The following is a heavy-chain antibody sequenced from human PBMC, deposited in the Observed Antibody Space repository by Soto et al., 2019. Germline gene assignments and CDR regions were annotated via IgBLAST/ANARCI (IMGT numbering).Heavy chain of an antibody. D-gene: IGHD3-16*01. CDR1: GYTVTTHH. CDR3: ARVAYQSLDN. V-gene: IGHV1-46*01. Sequence: QVQLVQSGAEVKKPGASVKVSCKASGYTVTTHHMHWVRQAPGQGVEWMGIINPNDGGTLYAQKFQGRVTMTRDTSTSTVYVELSSLTSEDTAVYYCARVAYQSLDNWGQGTLVTVSS. J-gene: IGHJ4*02. CDR2: INPNDGGT.